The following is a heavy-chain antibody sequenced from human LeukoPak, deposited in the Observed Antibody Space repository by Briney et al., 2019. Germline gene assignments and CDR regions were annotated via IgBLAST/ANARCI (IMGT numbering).Heavy chain of an antibody. Sequence: SETLSLTCTVSGGSISSYYWSWIRQPPGKGLEWIGYIYYSGSTNYNPSLKSRVTISVDTSKNQFSLKLSSVTAADTAVYYCARQYSSSASFDYWGQGTLVTVSS. J-gene: IGHJ4*02. CDR1: GGSISSYY. V-gene: IGHV4-59*08. D-gene: IGHD6-6*01. CDR2: IYYSGST. CDR3: ARQYSSSASFDY.